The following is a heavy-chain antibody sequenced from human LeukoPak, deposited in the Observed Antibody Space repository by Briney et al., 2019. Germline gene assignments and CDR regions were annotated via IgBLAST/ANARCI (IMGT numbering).Heavy chain of an antibody. J-gene: IGHJ4*02. D-gene: IGHD6-13*01. V-gene: IGHV3-9*01. Sequence: GGSLRLSCAASGFTFDDYAMHWVRQAPGKGLEWVSSISWNSGDTGYADSVKGRFTISRDNSKNTLYLQMNSLRAEDTAVYYCARDGGKYSRRWHFDYWGQGTLVTVSS. CDR3: ARDGGKYSRRWHFDY. CDR2: ISWNSGDT. CDR1: GFTFDDYA.